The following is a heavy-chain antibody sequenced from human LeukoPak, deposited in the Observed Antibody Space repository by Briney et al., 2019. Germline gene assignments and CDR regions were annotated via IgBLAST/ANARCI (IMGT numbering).Heavy chain of an antibody. D-gene: IGHD6-6*01. CDR2: ISGSGGST. CDR3: AKDRGSSSRGWFDP. J-gene: IGHJ5*02. Sequence: GGSLRLSCAASGFTFSSYAMGWVRQAPGKGLEWVSAISGSGGSTYYADSVRGRFTTSRDNSKNTLYLQMNSLRAEDTAVYYCAKDRGSSSRGWFDPWGQGTLVTVSS. CDR1: GFTFSSYA. V-gene: IGHV3-23*01.